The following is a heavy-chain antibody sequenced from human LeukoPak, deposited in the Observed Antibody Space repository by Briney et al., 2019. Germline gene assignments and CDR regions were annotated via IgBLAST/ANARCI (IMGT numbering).Heavy chain of an antibody. CDR3: ARHLYCGSDCYTFDY. V-gene: IGHV4-59*08. J-gene: IGHJ4*02. CDR1: GGSISNYY. Sequence: SETLSLTCTVSGGSISNYYWSWIRQPPGKELEWIGYIYYSGSTNYNPSLKSRVTISVDTSKNQFSLRLSSVTAADTAVYYCARHLYCGSDCYTFDYWGQGTLVTVSS. D-gene: IGHD2-21*02. CDR2: IYYSGST.